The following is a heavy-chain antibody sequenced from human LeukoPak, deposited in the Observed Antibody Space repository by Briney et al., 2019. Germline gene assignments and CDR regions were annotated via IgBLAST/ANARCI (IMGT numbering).Heavy chain of an antibody. Sequence: AVKVSCKASGGTFSSYAISWVRQAPGQGLEWMGRIIPIFGTANYAQKFQGRVTITADTSTSTAYMELSSLRSEDTAVYYCARDIVVVPAAMRYYYYYMDVWGKGTTVTVSS. CDR1: GGTFSSYA. D-gene: IGHD2-2*01. J-gene: IGHJ6*03. V-gene: IGHV1-69*06. CDR2: IIPIFGTA. CDR3: ARDIVVVPAAMRYYYYYMDV.